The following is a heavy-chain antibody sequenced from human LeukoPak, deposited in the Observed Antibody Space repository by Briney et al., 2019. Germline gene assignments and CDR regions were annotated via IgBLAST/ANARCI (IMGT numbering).Heavy chain of an antibody. CDR2: IKSTTDGGTT. V-gene: IGHV3-15*01. CDR3: TTQLLYEHNFDY. Sequence: GGSLRLSCAASGFTFSNAWMSWVRQAPGKGLEWVGRIKSTTDGGTTDYAAPVKVRFTISRDDSKNTLYLQMNSLKTEDTAVYYCTTQLLYEHNFDYWGQGTLVTVSS. D-gene: IGHD2-2*02. J-gene: IGHJ4*02. CDR1: GFTFSNAW.